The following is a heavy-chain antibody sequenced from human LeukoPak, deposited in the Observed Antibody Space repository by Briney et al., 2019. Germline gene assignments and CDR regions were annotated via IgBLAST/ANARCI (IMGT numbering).Heavy chain of an antibody. CDR1: GFTFSSYA. D-gene: IGHD4-11*01. V-gene: IGHV3-30-3*02. Sequence: GSLRLSCAASGFTFSSYAMHWVRQAPGKGLEWVAVISYDGSNKYYADSVKGRFTISRDNSKNTLYLKMNSLRAEDTAVYYCAKSVQIWVGDYKPNWFDPWGQGTLVIVSS. CDR3: AKSVQIWVGDYKPNWFDP. CDR2: ISYDGSNK. J-gene: IGHJ5*02.